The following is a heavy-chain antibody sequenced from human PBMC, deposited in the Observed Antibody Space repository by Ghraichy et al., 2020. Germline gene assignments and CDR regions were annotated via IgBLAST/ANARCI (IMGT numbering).Heavy chain of an antibody. Sequence: LSLTCAASGISFTNNALHWVRQVPGKGLEWVASISYDGSHKYYADSLKGRFTISRDDSKNTVYLQMNSLNSEDSAVYYCAREAYCSGTTCYSETSFDYWGQGTLVTVSS. V-gene: IGHV3-30*01. CDR3: AREAYCSGTTCYSETSFDY. CDR1: GISFTNNA. CDR2: ISYDGSHK. J-gene: IGHJ4*02. D-gene: IGHD2-2*01.